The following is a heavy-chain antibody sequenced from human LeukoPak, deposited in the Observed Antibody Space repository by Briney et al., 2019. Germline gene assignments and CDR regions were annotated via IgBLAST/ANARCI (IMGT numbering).Heavy chain of an antibody. CDR3: AKEMYYDILTGYSAFDY. D-gene: IGHD3-9*01. CDR2: ISYDGSNK. CDR1: GFTFSSYG. V-gene: IGHV3-30*18. Sequence: GGSLRLSCAASGFTFSSYGMHWVRQAPGKGLEWVAVISYDGSNKYYADSVKGRFTISRDNSKNTLYLQMNSLRAEDTAVYYCAKEMYYDILTGYSAFDYWGQGTLVAVSS. J-gene: IGHJ4*02.